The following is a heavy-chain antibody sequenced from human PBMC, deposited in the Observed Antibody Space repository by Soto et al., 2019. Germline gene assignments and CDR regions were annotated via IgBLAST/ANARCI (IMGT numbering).Heavy chain of an antibody. J-gene: IGHJ6*02. D-gene: IGHD2-2*01. CDR1: GFTFSSYA. Sequence: GGSLRLSCAASGFTFSSYAMSWVRQAPGKGLEWVSVIYSGGSTYYADSVKGRFTISRDNSKNTLYLQMNSLRAEDTAVYYCARGSSTGSYYYYGMDVCGQGTTVTVSS. CDR3: ARGSSTGSYYYYGMDV. V-gene: IGHV3-53*01. CDR2: IYSGGST.